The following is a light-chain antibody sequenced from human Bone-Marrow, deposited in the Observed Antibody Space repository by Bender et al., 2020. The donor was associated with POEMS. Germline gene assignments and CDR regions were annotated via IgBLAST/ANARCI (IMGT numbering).Light chain of an antibody. V-gene: IGLV3-25*03. CDR1: ALPKQY. Sequence: SYELTQPPSVSVSPGHTARITCSGDALPKQYAYWYQQKPGQAPVMVIYKDFERPSAIPERFSGSTSGTTVTLTISGVQAEDEADYYCQVWDTTSDRRVFGGGTKLTVL. J-gene: IGLJ3*02. CDR3: QVWDTTSDRRV. CDR2: KDF.